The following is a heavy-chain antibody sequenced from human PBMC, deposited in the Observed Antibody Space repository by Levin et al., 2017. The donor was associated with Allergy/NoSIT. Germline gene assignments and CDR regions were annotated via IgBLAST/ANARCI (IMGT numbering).Heavy chain of an antibody. D-gene: IGHD2-15*01. J-gene: IGHJ4*02. CDR1: GFTITTYW. CDR2: VNSNEREK. CDR3: VRARFCTSGSCWIDY. Sequence: GGSLRLSCGVSGFTITTYWMTWVRQAPGKGLEWVANVNSNEREKFYVDSVQGRFTISRDNAKNSLFLQMDSLKAEDTAVYYCVRARFCTSGSCWIDYWGQGTLDTVSS. V-gene: IGHV3-7*04.